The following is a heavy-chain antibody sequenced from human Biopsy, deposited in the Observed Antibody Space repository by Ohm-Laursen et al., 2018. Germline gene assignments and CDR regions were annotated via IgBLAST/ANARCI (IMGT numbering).Heavy chain of an antibody. V-gene: IGHV4-59*07. D-gene: IGHD3-10*01. Sequence: SDTLSLTCTVSGGSMSSYYWTWIRQPPGKGLEWIGYIYNSGSTSYNPSLKSRVTISVAVDTSKSQFSLRLSSVTAADTVMYYCARGEAGVYDALDIWGQGTMVIVSS. CDR2: IYNSGST. CDR1: GGSMSSYY. J-gene: IGHJ3*02. CDR3: ARGEAGVYDALDI.